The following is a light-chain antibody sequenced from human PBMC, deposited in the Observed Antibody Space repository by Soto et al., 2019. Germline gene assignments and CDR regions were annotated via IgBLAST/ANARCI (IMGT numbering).Light chain of an antibody. CDR1: QDISTY. CDR3: QHYTLYSAP. J-gene: IGKJ5*01. CDR2: GAS. V-gene: IGKV1-5*01. Sequence: RLTQSPSSLSASVGDTVTISCRASQDISTYLAWYQQKPGKAPTLLIFGASSLHNGVTPRFAGSGSGSEFTLTINRLQPDDFATYFCQHYTLYSAPFGQGTRV.